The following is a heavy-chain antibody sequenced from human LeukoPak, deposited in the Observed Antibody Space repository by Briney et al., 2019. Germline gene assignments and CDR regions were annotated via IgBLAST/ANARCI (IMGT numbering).Heavy chain of an antibody. Sequence: SETLSLTCTVSGGSISSYYWSWIRQPPGKGLEWIGYIYYSGSTNYNPSLKSRVTISVDKSKNQFSLKLSSVTAADTAVYYCARISDYGGNSLDYWGQGTLVTVSS. CDR1: GGSISSYY. J-gene: IGHJ4*02. V-gene: IGHV4-59*12. CDR3: ARISDYGGNSLDY. CDR2: IYYSGST. D-gene: IGHD4-23*01.